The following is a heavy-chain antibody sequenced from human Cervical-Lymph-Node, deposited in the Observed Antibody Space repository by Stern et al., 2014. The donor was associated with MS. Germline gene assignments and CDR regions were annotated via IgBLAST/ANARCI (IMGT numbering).Heavy chain of an antibody. CDR1: GFTFSDAW. J-gene: IGHJ4*02. Sequence: EMQLVESGGGLVKPGGSLRLSCAASGFTFSDAWMSWGRQAPGKGLEWVGRIKSRTDGGTTDYAVPVKGRFTISRDDSRNTLYLQMDSLKTEDTAVYFCTTASAWLWGQGTLVTVSS. CDR3: TTASAWL. CDR2: IKSRTDGGTT. V-gene: IGHV3-15*05. D-gene: IGHD5-12*01.